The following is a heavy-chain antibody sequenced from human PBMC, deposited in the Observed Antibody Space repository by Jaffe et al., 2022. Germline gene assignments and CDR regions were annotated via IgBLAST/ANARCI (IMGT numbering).Heavy chain of an antibody. D-gene: IGHD2-15*01. V-gene: IGHV3-7*05. CDR3: ARDPYCSGGSCYEDY. Sequence: EVQLVESGGGLVQPGGSLRLSCAASGFTFSSYWMSWVRQAPGKGLEWVANIKQDGSEKYYVDSVKGRFTISRDNAKNSLYLQMNSLRAEDTAVYYCARDPYCSGGSCYEDYWGQGTLVTVSS. J-gene: IGHJ4*02. CDR1: GFTFSSYW. CDR2: IKQDGSEK.